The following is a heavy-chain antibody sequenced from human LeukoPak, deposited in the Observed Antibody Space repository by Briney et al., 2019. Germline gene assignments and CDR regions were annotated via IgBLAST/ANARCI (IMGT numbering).Heavy chain of an antibody. CDR2: IIPILGIE. Sequence: SVKVSCKASGGTFSSYAISWVRQAPGQGLEWMGRIIPILGIENYAQKFQGRVTISADKSTSTAYMELSSLRSEDTAVYYCMTTYYYDSSGPPKGFQHWGQGTLVTVSS. V-gene: IGHV1-69*04. D-gene: IGHD3-22*01. CDR1: GGTFSSYA. CDR3: MTTYYYDSSGPPKGFQH. J-gene: IGHJ1*01.